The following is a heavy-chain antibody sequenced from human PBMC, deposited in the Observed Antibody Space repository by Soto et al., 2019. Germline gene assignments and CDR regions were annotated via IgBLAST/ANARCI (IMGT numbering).Heavy chain of an antibody. Sequence: PGESLKISCKGSGYSFTSYWISWVRQMPGKGLEWMGRIDPSDSYTNYGPSFQGHVTISADKSISTAYLQWSSLKASDTAMYYCATMSSPHYYYYGMDVWGQGTTVTVSS. V-gene: IGHV5-10-1*01. CDR2: IDPSDSYT. D-gene: IGHD6-13*01. J-gene: IGHJ6*02. CDR3: ATMSSPHYYYYGMDV. CDR1: GYSFTSYW.